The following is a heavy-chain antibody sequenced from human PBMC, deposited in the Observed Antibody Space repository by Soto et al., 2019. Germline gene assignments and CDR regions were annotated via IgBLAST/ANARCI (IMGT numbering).Heavy chain of an antibody. D-gene: IGHD6-19*01. CDR2: INSDGSST. CDR3: ARETGWPYYFDY. Sequence: EVQLVESGGGLVQPGGSLRLSCAASGFMFSSYWMHWVRQAPGKGLVWVSHINSDGSSTNYADSVKGRFTISRDNAKNTLYLQMKSLRAEDTAVYYCARETGWPYYFDYWGQGSLVTVS. CDR1: GFMFSSYW. V-gene: IGHV3-74*01. J-gene: IGHJ4*02.